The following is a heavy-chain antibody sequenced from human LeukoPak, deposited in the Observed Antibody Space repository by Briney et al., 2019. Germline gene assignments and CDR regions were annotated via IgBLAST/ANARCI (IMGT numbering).Heavy chain of an antibody. Sequence: GASVKVSCKASGYTFTSYYMHWVRQAPGQGLEWMGRINPNSGGTNYAQKFQGRVTMTRDTSISTAYMELSRLRSDDTAVYYCARYYYDSSGSNIDYWGQGTLVTVSS. D-gene: IGHD3-22*01. J-gene: IGHJ4*02. CDR1: GYTFTSYY. V-gene: IGHV1-2*06. CDR3: ARYYYDSSGSNIDY. CDR2: INPNSGGT.